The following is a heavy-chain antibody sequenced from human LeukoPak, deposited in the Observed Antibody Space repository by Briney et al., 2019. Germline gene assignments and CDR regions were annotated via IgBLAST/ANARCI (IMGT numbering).Heavy chain of an antibody. CDR2: IYHSGST. J-gene: IGHJ4*02. CDR1: AYSISSAYY. CDR3: ARGRPYCSGGSCYPIFDY. D-gene: IGHD2-15*01. Sequence: PSETLSLTCTVSAYSISSAYYWGWIRQPPGKGLEWIGSIYHSGSTYYNPSLKSRVTISVDTSKNQFSLKLSSVTAADTAVYYCARGRPYCSGGSCYPIFDYWGQGTLVTVSS. V-gene: IGHV4-38-2*02.